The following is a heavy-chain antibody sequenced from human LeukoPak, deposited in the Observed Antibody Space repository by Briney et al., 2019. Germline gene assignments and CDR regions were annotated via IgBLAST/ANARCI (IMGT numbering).Heavy chain of an antibody. Sequence: PGGSLRLSCAASGFTFSGYAISWVRQPPGKGLERVSSISGSGGSTYYADSVKGRFTISRDNSKNTLYLQMNSLRAEDTALYYCAKGTMVTTYNWDHWGQGTLVTVSS. CDR2: ISGSGGST. CDR1: GFTFSGYA. CDR3: AKGTMVTTYNWDH. J-gene: IGHJ4*02. V-gene: IGHV3-23*01. D-gene: IGHD4-17*01.